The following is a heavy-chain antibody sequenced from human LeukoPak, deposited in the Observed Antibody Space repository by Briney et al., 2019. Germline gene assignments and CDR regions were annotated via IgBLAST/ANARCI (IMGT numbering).Heavy chain of an antibody. D-gene: IGHD3-3*01. J-gene: IGHJ4*02. V-gene: IGHV4-59*01. CDR1: GGSISSYY. Sequence: PSETLSLTCTVSGGSISSYYWSWIRQPPGKGLEWIGYIYYSGSTNYNPSLKSRVTMSVDTSKNQFSLKLSSVTAADTAVYYCARLYSQNYDFWSDRSDYWGQGTLVTVSS. CDR3: ARLYSQNYDFWSDRSDY. CDR2: IYYSGST.